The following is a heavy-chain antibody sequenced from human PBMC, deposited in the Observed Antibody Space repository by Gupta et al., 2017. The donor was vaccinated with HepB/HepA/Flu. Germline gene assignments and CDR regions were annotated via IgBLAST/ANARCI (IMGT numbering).Heavy chain of an antibody. CDR1: GFTFSSNA. J-gene: IGHJ6*02. Sequence: QLLESGGGLVQPGGYLRLSCAASGFTFSSNAVSWVRQAPGKGLEWVSSISVGGASTYNADSVKGRFTISRDNSKNTLYLQMNSLRAEDTAVYYCAKNQGNYYQYGMDVWGQGTTVTVSS. CDR3: AKNQGNYYQYGMDV. CDR2: ISVGGAST. V-gene: IGHV3-23*01.